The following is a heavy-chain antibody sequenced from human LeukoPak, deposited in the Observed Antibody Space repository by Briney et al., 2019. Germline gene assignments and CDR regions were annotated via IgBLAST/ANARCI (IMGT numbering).Heavy chain of an antibody. CDR2: LNPSSGGT. CDR3: ARGTEARTNWSVIALDI. Sequence: GASVKVSCKASGYTFTGYYMHWVRQAPGHGPEWMGWLNPSSGGTSYAQRFQGRVTMTRDTSISTAYMELSRLTSDDTAVYYCARGTEARTNWSVIALDIWGQGTMVTVSS. J-gene: IGHJ3*02. D-gene: IGHD1-1*01. V-gene: IGHV1-2*02. CDR1: GYTFTGYY.